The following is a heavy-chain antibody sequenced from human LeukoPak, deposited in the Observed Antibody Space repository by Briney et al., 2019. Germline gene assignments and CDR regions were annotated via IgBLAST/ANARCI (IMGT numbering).Heavy chain of an antibody. V-gene: IGHV4-4*02. Sequence: SETLSLTCAVSGGSISSSNWWSWVRQPPGKGLEWIGEIYHSGSTNYNPSLKSRVTISVDKSKNQFSLKLSSVTAADTAVYYCARGYYDFWSGYTIYYYYYMDVWGKGTTVTVSS. CDR1: GGSISSSNW. CDR3: ARGYYDFWSGYTIYYYYYMDV. CDR2: IYHSGST. D-gene: IGHD3-3*01. J-gene: IGHJ6*03.